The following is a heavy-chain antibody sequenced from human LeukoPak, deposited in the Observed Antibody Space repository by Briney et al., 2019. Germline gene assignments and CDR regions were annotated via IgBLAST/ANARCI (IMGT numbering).Heavy chain of an antibody. J-gene: IGHJ4*02. D-gene: IGHD5-18*01. CDR1: GGSFSDYS. Sequence: PSETLSLTCAVYGGSFSDYSWSWIRQPPGKGLEWIGEINHSGSTNYNPSLKSRVTISVDTSKNQFSLKLSSVAAADTAVYYCARFGRGYSYRLDYWGQGTLVTVSS. V-gene: IGHV4-34*01. CDR2: INHSGST. CDR3: ARFGRGYSYRLDY.